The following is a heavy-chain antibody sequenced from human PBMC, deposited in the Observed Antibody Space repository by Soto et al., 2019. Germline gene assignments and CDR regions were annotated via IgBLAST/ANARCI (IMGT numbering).Heavy chain of an antibody. Sequence: ASVQVSCKASGYTFTGYYVHWVRHAPGQGLEWMGWINPNSGDTYLAQRFQGRVTMSRDTSIGTAYMERRGLTSDDTAEYYCAKGGAIVAAGTRVYLYNAMDVWGQGTTVTVS. CDR3: AKGGAIVAAGTRVYLYNAMDV. J-gene: IGHJ6*02. CDR1: GYTFTGYY. CDR2: INPNSGDT. D-gene: IGHD1-26*01. V-gene: IGHV1-2*02.